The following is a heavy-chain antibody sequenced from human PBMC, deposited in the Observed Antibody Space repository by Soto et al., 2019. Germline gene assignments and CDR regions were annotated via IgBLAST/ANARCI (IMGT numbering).Heavy chain of an antibody. CDR2: IWYDGSNK. J-gene: IGHJ3*02. CDR1: GFTFSSYG. D-gene: IGHD2-15*01. Sequence: QVQLVASGGGVVQPGRSLRLSCAASGFTFSSYGMHWVRQAPGKGLEWVAVIWYDGSNKYYADSVKGRFTISRDNSKNTLYLQMNSLRAEDTAVYYCARGREYCSGGSCYNDAFDIWGQGTMVTVSS. CDR3: ARGREYCSGGSCYNDAFDI. V-gene: IGHV3-33*01.